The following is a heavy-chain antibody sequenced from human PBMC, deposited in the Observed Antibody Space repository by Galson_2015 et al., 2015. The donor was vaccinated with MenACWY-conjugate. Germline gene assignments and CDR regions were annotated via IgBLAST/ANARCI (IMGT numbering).Heavy chain of an antibody. CDR3: ARHPPGGRGMDV. Sequence: QSGAEVKKPGESLQISCKASGYIFTTYWIAWVRQMPGKGPEWMGLISPGDSNTRYSPSFQGQVTISADKSISTAYLQWSSLKASDTAMYYCARHPPGGRGMDVWGQGTTVTVSS. CDR2: ISPGDSNT. V-gene: IGHV5-51*01. J-gene: IGHJ6*02. D-gene: IGHD1-26*01. CDR1: GYIFTTYW.